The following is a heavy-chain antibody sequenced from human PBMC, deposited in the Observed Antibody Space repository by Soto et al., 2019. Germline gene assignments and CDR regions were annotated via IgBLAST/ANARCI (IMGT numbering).Heavy chain of an antibody. D-gene: IGHD6-13*01. CDR2: ISAYNGNT. Sequence: SVKVSCKASGYTFTSYGISWVRQAPGQGLEWMGWISAYNGNTIYAQKLQGRVTMTTDTSTSKAYMELRSLRSDDTAVYYCASPSGRGNVEGSGWYLSYYDHGMEVCGQ. V-gene: IGHV1-18*01. CDR1: GYTFTSYG. CDR3: ASPSGRGNVEGSGWYLSYYDHGMEV. J-gene: IGHJ6*02.